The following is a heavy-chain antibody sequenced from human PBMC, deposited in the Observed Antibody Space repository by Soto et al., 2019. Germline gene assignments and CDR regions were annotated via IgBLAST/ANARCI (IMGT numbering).Heavy chain of an antibody. D-gene: IGHD3-22*01. J-gene: IGHJ4*02. CDR1: GFTFSTSV. Sequence: QVQLVESGGGVVQPGGSLRLSCAASGFTFSTSVMHWVLQAPGKGLEWMAIISYGGVNKYYADSVKGRFTISRDISESTLYLQMNSLRTEDTAVYYCAREEFEDGRGHFDYWGQGTLVSVSS. CDR3: AREEFEDGRGHFDY. V-gene: IGHV3-30-3*01. CDR2: ISYGGVNK.